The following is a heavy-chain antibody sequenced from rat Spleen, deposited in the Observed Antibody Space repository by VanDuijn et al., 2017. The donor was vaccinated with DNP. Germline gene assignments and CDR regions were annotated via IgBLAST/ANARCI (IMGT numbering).Heavy chain of an antibody. V-gene: IGHV2-16*01. CDR3: ARRNSGLDY. CDR1: GFSLRSYG. J-gene: IGHJ2*01. Sequence: QVQLKESGPGLVQPSRTLSLTCTVSGFSLRSYGVVWVRQSPGKGLEWIAAMWSGGVPDYNSALKSRLSVSRDTSKSQVLLEINSLQTEDTAMYFCARRNSGLDYWGQGVMVTVSS. D-gene: IGHD4-3*01. CDR2: MWSGGVP.